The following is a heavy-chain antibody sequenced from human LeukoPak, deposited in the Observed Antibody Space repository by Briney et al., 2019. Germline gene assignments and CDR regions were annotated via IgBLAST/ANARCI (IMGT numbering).Heavy chain of an antibody. V-gene: IGHV3-7*01. CDR2: IKQDGSEK. Sequence: GGSLRLSCAASGFTFSSYWMSWVRQAPGKGLEWVANIKQDGSEKYYVDSVKGRFTISRDNAKNSLYLQMNSLRAEDTAVYYCARESYYYDSSVYLPSGFDYWGQGTLVTVSS. CDR3: ARESYYYDSSVYLPSGFDY. CDR1: GFTFSSYW. J-gene: IGHJ4*02. D-gene: IGHD3-22*01.